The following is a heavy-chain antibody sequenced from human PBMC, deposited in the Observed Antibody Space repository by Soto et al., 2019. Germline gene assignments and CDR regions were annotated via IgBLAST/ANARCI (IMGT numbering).Heavy chain of an antibody. CDR2: ASGSGGT. CDR1: GFTFSTYA. V-gene: IGHV3-23*01. CDR3: AKGGGRTLYKQTDY. Sequence: GSLRLSCAASGFTFSTYAMTWVRQAPGKGLEWVSLASGSGGTYYADSVKGRFTISRDNSKNTLYLQMNSLRVEDTAVYYCAKGGGRTLYKQTDYWGQGTTVTVSS. J-gene: IGHJ4*01. D-gene: IGHD3-10*01.